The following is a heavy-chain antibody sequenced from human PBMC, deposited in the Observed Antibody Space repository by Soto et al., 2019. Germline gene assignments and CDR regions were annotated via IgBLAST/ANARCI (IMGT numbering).Heavy chain of an antibody. Sequence: QVQLQESGPGLVKPSETLSLTCTVSGGSISSYYWIWIRQPAGKGLEWIGRIYTSGSTNYNPSLKNRVTMSVDTSKHQSSLNLSSVTAADTAVYYCARDSRVAAAGDYYYGMDVWGQGTTVTVSS. V-gene: IGHV4-4*07. CDR3: ARDSRVAAAGDYYYGMDV. J-gene: IGHJ6*02. D-gene: IGHD6-13*01. CDR1: GGSISSYY. CDR2: IYTSGST.